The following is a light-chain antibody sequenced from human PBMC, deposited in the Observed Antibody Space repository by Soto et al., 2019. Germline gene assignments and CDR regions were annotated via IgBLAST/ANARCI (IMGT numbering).Light chain of an antibody. J-gene: IGKJ1*01. CDR3: HQYGSAPWT. Sequence: EIVLTQSPGTPSLSPGQRPTLSCKASQSVWNIYLAWYQQKPGQATRLLIYGASSRATGIPDRFSGSGSGTDFTLTISRLEHEDFAVYYCHQYGSAPWTFGQGTKV. V-gene: IGKV3-20*01. CDR1: QSVWNIY. CDR2: GAS.